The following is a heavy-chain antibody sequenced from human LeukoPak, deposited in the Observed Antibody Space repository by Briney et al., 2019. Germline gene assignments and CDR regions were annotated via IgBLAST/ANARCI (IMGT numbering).Heavy chain of an antibody. J-gene: IGHJ4*02. CDR2: ITSSSNSI. CDR1: GLNFSTYT. V-gene: IGHV3-48*01. CDR3: ARASSGYGFYSNY. Sequence: PGGSLRLSCAASGLNFSTYTINRVRQAPGEGLEWLSYITSSSNSIYYADSVKGRFTISRDNAKNSLYLQMDSLRAEDTAVYYCARASSGYGFYSNYWGQGTLVTVSS. D-gene: IGHD3-22*01.